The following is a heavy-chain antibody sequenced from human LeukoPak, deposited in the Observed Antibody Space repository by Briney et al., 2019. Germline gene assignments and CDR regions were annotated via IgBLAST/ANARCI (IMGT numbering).Heavy chain of an antibody. J-gene: IGHJ3*02. V-gene: IGHV3-21*01. CDR3: ARDREYSSSVDAFDI. D-gene: IGHD6-6*01. CDR1: GFTFSSYS. CDR2: ISSSSSYI. Sequence: GGSLRLSCAASGFTFSSYSMNWVRQAPGKGVEWVSSISSSSSYIYYADSVKGRFTISRDNAKNSLYLQMNSLRAGDTAVYYCARDREYSSSVDAFDIWGQGTMVTVSS.